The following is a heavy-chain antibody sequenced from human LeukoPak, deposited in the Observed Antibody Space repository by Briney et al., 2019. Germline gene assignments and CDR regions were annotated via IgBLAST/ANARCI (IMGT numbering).Heavy chain of an antibody. CDR3: ARVGYDFWSGYVY. V-gene: IGHV3-21*01. CDR1: GFTFSSYS. D-gene: IGHD3-3*01. J-gene: IGHJ4*02. CDR2: ISSSSSYI. Sequence: PGGSLRLSCAASGFTFSSYSMKWVRQAPGKGLEWVSSISSSSSYIYYADSVKGRFTISRDNAKNSLYLQMNGLRAEDTAVYYCARVGYDFWSGYVYWGQGTLVTVSS.